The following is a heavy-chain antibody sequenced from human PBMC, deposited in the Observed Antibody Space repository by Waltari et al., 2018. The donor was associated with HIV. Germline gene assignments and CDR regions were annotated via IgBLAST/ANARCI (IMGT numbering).Heavy chain of an antibody. CDR1: GYSFTNYW. CDR3: ARRAGGGAAAASLGY. J-gene: IGHJ4*02. V-gene: IGHV5-51*03. CDR2: IYPGDSDT. D-gene: IGHD6-13*01. Sequence: EVQLVQSGAEVKKPGESLKISCKGSGYSFTNYWIGWVRQMPGKGLEWMGIIYPGDSDTEHSPSFQGQVTISADKSLSTAYLQWSSLKASDTAMYYCARRAGGGAAAASLGYWGQGTLVTVSS.